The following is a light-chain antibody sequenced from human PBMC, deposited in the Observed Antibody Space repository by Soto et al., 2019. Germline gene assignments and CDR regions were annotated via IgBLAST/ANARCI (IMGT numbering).Light chain of an antibody. CDR1: QSVSSY. V-gene: IGKV3-11*01. CDR3: QQRTNWPWT. J-gene: IGKJ1*01. CDR2: DAS. Sequence: EIVLTQSPATLSLSPGERATLSGRASQSVSSYLAWSQQKPGQAPRLLIYDASNRATGIPARFSGSGSGTDFTLTISSLEPEDFAVYYCQQRTNWPWTFGQGTKVEIK.